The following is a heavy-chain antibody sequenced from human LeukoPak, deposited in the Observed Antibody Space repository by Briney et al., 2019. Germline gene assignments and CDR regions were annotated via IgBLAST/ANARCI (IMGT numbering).Heavy chain of an antibody. CDR3: AKDWGYGDYGGYYFDY. CDR2: ISYDGSNK. D-gene: IGHD4-17*01. Sequence: GGSLRLSCAASGFTFSSYGMHLVRQAPGKGLEWVAVISYDGSNKYYADSVKGRFTISRDNSKNTLYLQMNSLRAEDTAVYYCAKDWGYGDYGGYYFDYWGQGTLVTVSS. J-gene: IGHJ4*02. CDR1: GFTFSSYG. V-gene: IGHV3-30*18.